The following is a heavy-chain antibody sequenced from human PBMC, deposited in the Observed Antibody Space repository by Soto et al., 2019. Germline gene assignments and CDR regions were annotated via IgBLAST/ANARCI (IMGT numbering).Heavy chain of an antibody. D-gene: IGHD7-27*01. CDR1: GGSISSSSYY. V-gene: IGHV4-39*01. J-gene: IGHJ4*02. CDR2: IYYSGST. Sequence: KASETLSLTCTVSGGSISSSSYYWGWIRQPPGKGLEWIGSIYYSGSTYYNPSLKGRVTISVDTSKNQFSLKLSSVTAADTAVYYCARSPLHLTIFDYCGQGTLVTVSS. CDR3: ARSPLHLTIFDY.